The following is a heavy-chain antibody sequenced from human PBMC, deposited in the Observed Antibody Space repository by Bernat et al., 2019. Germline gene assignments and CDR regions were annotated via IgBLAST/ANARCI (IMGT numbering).Heavy chain of an antibody. D-gene: IGHD3-22*01. CDR1: GGSISSSGYY. CDR3: ARQKGYYDSSGYSGRYYFDY. Sequence: QLQLQESGPGLVKPSETLSLSCTVPGGSISSSGYYGGWIRQPPGKGLEWIGSIYYSGSTYYNPSLKSRVTISVDTAKNQSSLKLSSVTAAETAVYYCARQKGYYDSSGYSGRYYFDYWGQGTLVTVSS. V-gene: IGHV4-39*01. J-gene: IGHJ4*02. CDR2: IYYSGST.